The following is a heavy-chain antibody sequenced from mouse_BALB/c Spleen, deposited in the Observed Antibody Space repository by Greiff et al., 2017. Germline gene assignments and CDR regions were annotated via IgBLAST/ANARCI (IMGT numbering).Heavy chain of an antibody. Sequence: QVQLQQPGAELVMPGASVKMSCKASGYTFTDYWMHWVKQRPGQGLEWIGAIDTSDSYTSYNQKFKGKATLTVDESSSTAYMQLSSLTSEDSAVYYCARSATYGNYFDYWGQGTTLTVSS. CDR3: ARSATYGNYFDY. V-gene: IGHV1-69*01. CDR2: IDTSDSYT. D-gene: IGHD2-1*01. CDR1: GYTFTDYW. J-gene: IGHJ2*01.